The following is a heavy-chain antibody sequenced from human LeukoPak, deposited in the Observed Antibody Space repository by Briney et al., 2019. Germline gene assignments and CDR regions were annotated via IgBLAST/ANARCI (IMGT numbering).Heavy chain of an antibody. J-gene: IGHJ5*02. CDR2: ISSSSSYI. CDR1: GFTFSSYS. V-gene: IGHV3-21*01. CDR3: ARGPAVAVAGTSWFDP. D-gene: IGHD6-19*01. Sequence: GGSLRLSCAASGFTFSSYSMNWVRQAPGKGLDGVSSISSSSSYIYYADSVKGRFTISRDNAKNSLYLQMNSLRAEDTAVYYCARGPAVAVAGTSWFDPWGQGALVTVSS.